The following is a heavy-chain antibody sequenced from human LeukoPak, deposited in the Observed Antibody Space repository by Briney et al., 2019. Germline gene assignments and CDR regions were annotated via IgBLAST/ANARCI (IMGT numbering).Heavy chain of an antibody. D-gene: IGHD2-2*01. J-gene: IGHJ4*02. Sequence: GESLNISCKGSGYSFTSYWIGWVRQMPGKGLGWMGIIYSGDSDTRYSPSFQGQVTISAHKSISTAYLQWSSLKASDTAMYYCARAGASLYCSSTSCYGVWGQGTLVTVSS. CDR3: ARAGASLYCSSTSCYGV. CDR2: IYSGDSDT. CDR1: GYSFTSYW. V-gene: IGHV5-51*01.